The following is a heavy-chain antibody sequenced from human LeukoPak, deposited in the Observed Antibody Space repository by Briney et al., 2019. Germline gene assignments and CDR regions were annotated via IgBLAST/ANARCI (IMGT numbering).Heavy chain of an antibody. CDR3: AKGPNFYYCMDV. Sequence: PGGSLRLSCAASGFTFSSYCMSWVRQAPGKGLEWVSTISGRRDSTSYADSVKGRFTISRDNSKNTLYLQMNSLRAEDTAVYYCAKGPNFYYCMDVWGKGTTVTISS. CDR1: GFTFSSYC. V-gene: IGHV3-23*01. CDR2: ISGRRDST. J-gene: IGHJ6*03.